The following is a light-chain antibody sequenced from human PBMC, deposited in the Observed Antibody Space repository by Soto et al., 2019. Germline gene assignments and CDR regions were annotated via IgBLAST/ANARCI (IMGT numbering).Light chain of an antibody. CDR1: QSVSKY. J-gene: IGKJ1*01. CDR2: DAS. Sequence: EIVLTQSPATLSLSPGERATFSCRASQSVSKYLAWYQQKPGQAPRLLIYDASNRATGIPARFSGSGSGTDFTLTISSLEPADFAVYYCQQRSNWPRTFGQGTKVDI. CDR3: QQRSNWPRT. V-gene: IGKV3-11*01.